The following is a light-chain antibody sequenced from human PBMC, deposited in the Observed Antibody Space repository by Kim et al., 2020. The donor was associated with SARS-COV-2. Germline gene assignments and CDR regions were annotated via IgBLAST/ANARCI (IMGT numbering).Light chain of an antibody. J-gene: IGKJ2*01. CDR2: DSS. Sequence: LSPGETATLSCRASQTVTSSYLAWYQHKPGQPPRLLIYDSSKRATGIPDRFRGSGSGADFTLTISRLEPEDFAVYFCQQYGNSPQTFGPGTKVESK. V-gene: IGKV3-20*01. CDR1: QTVTSSY. CDR3: QQYGNSPQT.